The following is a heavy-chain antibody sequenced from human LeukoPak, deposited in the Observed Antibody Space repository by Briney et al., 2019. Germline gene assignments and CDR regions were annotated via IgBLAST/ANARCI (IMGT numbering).Heavy chain of an antibody. Sequence: GASVKVSCKASGGTYISYAISWVRQAPGQGLEWMGWISAYNGNTNYAQKLQGRVTMTTDTSTSTAYMEPRSLRSDDTAVYYCARAYGDYEFDYWGQGTLVTVSS. CDR1: GGTYISYA. J-gene: IGHJ4*02. CDR3: ARAYGDYEFDY. V-gene: IGHV1-18*01. CDR2: ISAYNGNT. D-gene: IGHD4-17*01.